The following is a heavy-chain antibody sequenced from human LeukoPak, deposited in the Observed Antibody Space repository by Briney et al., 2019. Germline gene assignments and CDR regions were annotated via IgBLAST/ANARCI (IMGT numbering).Heavy chain of an antibody. CDR3: ARADYVWGSYRYSY. CDR2: ISAYNGNT. Sequence: RASVKVSCKASGYTFTSYGISWVRQAPGQGPEWMGWISAYNGNTNYAQKLQGRVTMTTDTSTRTAYMELRSLRSDDTAVYYCARADYVWGSYRYSYWGQGTLVTVSS. D-gene: IGHD3-16*02. J-gene: IGHJ4*02. CDR1: GYTFTSYG. V-gene: IGHV1-18*01.